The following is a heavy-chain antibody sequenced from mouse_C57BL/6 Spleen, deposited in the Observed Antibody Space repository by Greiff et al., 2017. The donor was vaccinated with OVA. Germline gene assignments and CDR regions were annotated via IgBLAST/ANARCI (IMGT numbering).Heavy chain of an antibody. Sequence: VQLQQSGPELVKPGASVKLSCKASGYTFTSYWMHWVKQRPGQGLEWIGNINPSNGGTNYNEKFKSKATLTVDKSSSTAYMQLSSLTSEDSAVYYCARKGITTVVARYFDVWGTGTTVTVSS. CDR3: ARKGITTVVARYFDV. CDR2: INPSNGGT. J-gene: IGHJ1*03. CDR1: GYTFTSYW. D-gene: IGHD1-1*01. V-gene: IGHV1-53*01.